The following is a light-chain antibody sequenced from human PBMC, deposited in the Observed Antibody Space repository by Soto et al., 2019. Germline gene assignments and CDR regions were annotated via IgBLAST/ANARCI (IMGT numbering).Light chain of an antibody. CDR1: QSINGY. V-gene: IGKV3-11*01. CDR3: QQRSNWPPWT. CDR2: DAS. J-gene: IGKJ1*01. Sequence: EIVLTQSPATLSLSPGERATLSGRASQSINGYLAWYQHKPGQAPRLLIDDASNRATGIPARFSGSGSGTDFTLTISSLEPEDFAVYYCQQRSNWPPWTFGQGTKVDIK.